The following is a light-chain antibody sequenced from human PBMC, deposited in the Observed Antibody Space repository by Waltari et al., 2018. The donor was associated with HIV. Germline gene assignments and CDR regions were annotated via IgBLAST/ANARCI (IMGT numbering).Light chain of an antibody. CDR2: SAS. J-gene: IGKJ4*01. CDR1: QGINTY. Sequence: IQLTKSPFFLSAFVGNRVHITCRDIQGINTYLAWYKQRPVKATQLLVYSASTLHRGAPSTFSGSGSGTEFTLTINTLQPEDVATYYCQQLYSFPVTFGGGTKVE. CDR3: QQLYSFPVT. V-gene: IGKV1-9*01.